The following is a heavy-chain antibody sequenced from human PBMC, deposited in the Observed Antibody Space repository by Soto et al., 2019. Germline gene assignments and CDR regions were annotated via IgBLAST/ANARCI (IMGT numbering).Heavy chain of an antibody. V-gene: IGHV3-30*10. CDR3: ARDPDLIEAAGNYFDY. CDR2: VSFDGVNK. D-gene: IGHD6-13*01. CDR1: GFTLNTYS. Sequence: GGSLRLSCSVSGFTLNTYSMHWVRQAPGKGLEWVAVVSFDGVNKHYRDSVKGRFTISRDIAKNMLYLQMTSLRLEDTALYYCARDPDLIEAAGNYFDYWGQGTLVTVS. J-gene: IGHJ4*02.